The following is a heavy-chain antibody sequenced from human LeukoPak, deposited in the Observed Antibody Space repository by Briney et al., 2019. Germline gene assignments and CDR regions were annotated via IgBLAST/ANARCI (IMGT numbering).Heavy chain of an antibody. J-gene: IGHJ4*02. Sequence: GGSLRLSCAASGFTFSTYSMSWVRQAPGKGLEWVANIKQDGSEKYYVDYVKGRFHVSRDNAKTSLYLQMNSLRAEDTALYYCAKDSSYDYGSDFDYWGQGTLVTVSS. CDR2: IKQDGSEK. D-gene: IGHD4-17*01. CDR3: AKDSSYDYGSDFDY. CDR1: GFTFSTYS. V-gene: IGHV3-7*03.